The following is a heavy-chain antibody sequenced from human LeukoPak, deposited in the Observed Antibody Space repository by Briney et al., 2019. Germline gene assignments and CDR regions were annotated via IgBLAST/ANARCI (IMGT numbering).Heavy chain of an antibody. Sequence: PRGSLRLSCAASGITVSGSYMTWVRQAPGKGLEWVSYIYSGGNTSNEDSVKGRFTISKDNSENNQYLQMHSLRAEDTAVYYCARAYNCVFDYWGQGTLVSVSS. CDR3: ARAYNCVFDY. J-gene: IGHJ4*02. D-gene: IGHD1-1*01. V-gene: IGHV3-53*01. CDR1: GITVSGSY. CDR2: IYSGGNT.